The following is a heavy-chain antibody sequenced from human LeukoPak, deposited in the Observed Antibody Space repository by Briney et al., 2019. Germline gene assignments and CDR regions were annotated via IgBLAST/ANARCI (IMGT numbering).Heavy chain of an antibody. CDR1: GYTFTSYG. V-gene: IGHV1-18*01. D-gene: IGHD5-18*01. CDR2: ISAYNGNT. J-gene: IGHJ6*04. Sequence: GASVKVSCKASGYTFTSYGISWVRQAPGQGLEWMGWISAYNGNTNYAQKLQGRVTMTRDTSIGTAYMELSRLRSDDTAVYYCARDSGYSYGLDVWGKGTTVTVSS. CDR3: ARDSGYSYGLDV.